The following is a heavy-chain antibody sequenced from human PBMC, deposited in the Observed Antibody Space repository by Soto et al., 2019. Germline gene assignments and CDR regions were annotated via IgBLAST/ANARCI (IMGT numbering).Heavy chain of an antibody. V-gene: IGHV3-30*18. CDR1: GFTFSSYG. Sequence: GGSLRLSCAAPGFTFSSYGMHWVRQAPGKGLEWVAVISYDGSNKYYADSVKGRFTISRDNSKNTLYLQMNSLRAEDTAVYYCAKSYSGSYLYYGMDVWGQGTTVTVSS. J-gene: IGHJ6*02. CDR3: AKSYSGSYLYYGMDV. CDR2: ISYDGSNK. D-gene: IGHD1-26*01.